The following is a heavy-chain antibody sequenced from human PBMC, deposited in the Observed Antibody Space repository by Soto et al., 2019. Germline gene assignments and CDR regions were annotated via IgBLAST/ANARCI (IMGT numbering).Heavy chain of an antibody. CDR1: GFTFSSYG. V-gene: IGHV3-33*01. D-gene: IGHD2-2*01. J-gene: IGHJ4*02. CDR2: IWYDGSNK. CDR3: ARDVVEIATIADY. Sequence: QVQLVESGGGVVQPGRSLRLSCAASGFTFSSYGTHWVRQAPGKGLEWVAGIWYDGSNKYYADSVKGRFTISRDNSKNTLYLKMNSLKAEDTAVYYCARDVVEIATIADYWGQGTLVTVSS.